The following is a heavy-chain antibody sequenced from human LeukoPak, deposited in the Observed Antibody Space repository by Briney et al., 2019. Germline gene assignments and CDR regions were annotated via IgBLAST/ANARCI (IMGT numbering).Heavy chain of an antibody. Sequence: SETLSLTCTVSGGSISGYYRSWIRQPAGKGLEWIGRIYTSGSTNYNPSLKSRVTMSVDTSKNQFSLKLSSVTAADTAVYYCASQLIAVAGKKYYFDYWGQGTLVTVSS. CDR3: ASQLIAVAGKKYYFDY. J-gene: IGHJ4*02. CDR1: GGSISGYY. D-gene: IGHD6-19*01. CDR2: IYTSGST. V-gene: IGHV4-4*07.